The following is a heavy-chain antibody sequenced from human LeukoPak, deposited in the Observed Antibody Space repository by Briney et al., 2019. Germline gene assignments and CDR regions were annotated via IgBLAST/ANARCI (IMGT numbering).Heavy chain of an antibody. V-gene: IGHV4-34*01. CDR2: INHSGST. J-gene: IGHJ5*02. CDR1: GGSFSGYY. D-gene: IGHD6-13*01. Sequence: PSETLSLTCAVYGGSFSGYYWSWIRQPPGKGLEWIGEINHSGSTNYNPSLKSRVTISVDTSKNQFSLKLSSVTAADTAVYYCAREGGRQQLVWFDPWGQGTLVTVSS. CDR3: AREGGRQQLVWFDP.